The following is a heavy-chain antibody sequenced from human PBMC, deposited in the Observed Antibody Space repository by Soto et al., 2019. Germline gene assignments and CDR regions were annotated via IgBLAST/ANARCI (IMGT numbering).Heavy chain of an antibody. CDR1: GFTLSSYW. Sequence: EVQLVESGGGLVQPGGSLRLSCEDSGFTLSSYWMSWVRQAPGKGLEWVANIKPDGSEKYYVDSVKGRFTISRDNTKNSLYLQMSTLRPEDTAIYYCARDYEFGFDIWGQGTLVTVSS. D-gene: IGHD3-22*01. CDR2: IKPDGSEK. J-gene: IGHJ3*02. CDR3: ARDYEFGFDI. V-gene: IGHV3-7*01.